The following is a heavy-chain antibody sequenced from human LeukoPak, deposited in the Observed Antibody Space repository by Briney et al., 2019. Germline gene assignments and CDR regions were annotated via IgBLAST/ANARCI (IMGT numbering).Heavy chain of an antibody. D-gene: IGHD2/OR15-2a*01. Sequence: SETLSLTCTVSGGSISSYYWSWIRQPPGKELEWIGYIYYSGSTNYNPSLKSRVTISVDTSKNQFSLKLSSVTAADTAVYYCARGTTPGDYWGQGTLVTVSS. V-gene: IGHV4-59*01. CDR2: IYYSGST. CDR3: ARGTTPGDY. CDR1: GGSISSYY. J-gene: IGHJ4*02.